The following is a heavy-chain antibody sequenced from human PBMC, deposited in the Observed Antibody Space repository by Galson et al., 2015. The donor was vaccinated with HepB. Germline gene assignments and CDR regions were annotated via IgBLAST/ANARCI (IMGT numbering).Heavy chain of an antibody. CDR2: ISAYNGNT. D-gene: IGHD3-16*01. J-gene: IGHJ3*02. CDR1: GYSFTSYG. Sequence: QSGAEVKKPGESLKISCKGSGYSFTSYGISWVRQAPGQGLEWMGWISAYNGNTNYAQKLQGRVTMTTDTSTSTAYMELRSLRSDDTAVYYCAGIISGTGAFDIWGQGTMVTVSS. CDR3: AGIISGTGAFDI. V-gene: IGHV1-18*01.